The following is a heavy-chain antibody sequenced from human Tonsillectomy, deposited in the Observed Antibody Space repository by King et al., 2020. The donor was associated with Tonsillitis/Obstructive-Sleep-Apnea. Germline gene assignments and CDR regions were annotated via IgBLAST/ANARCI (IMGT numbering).Heavy chain of an antibody. CDR2: IYYSGST. CDR1: GGSISSSSYY. CDR3: ARRRSRDYYMDV. V-gene: IGHV4-39*01. D-gene: IGHD1-14*01. Sequence: QLQLQESGPGLVKPSENLSLTCTVSGGSISSSSYYWGWIRQPPGKGLEWIGSIYYSGSTYYNPSLKSRVTISVDTSKNQFSLKLNSVTAADTAVYYCARRRSRDYYMDVWGKGTTVTVSS. J-gene: IGHJ6*03.